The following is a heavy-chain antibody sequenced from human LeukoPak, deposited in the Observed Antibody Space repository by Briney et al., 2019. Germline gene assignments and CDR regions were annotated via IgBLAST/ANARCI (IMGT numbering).Heavy chain of an antibody. Sequence: PGGSLRLSCAASGFTFSSYSMNWVRQAPGKGRVGVSYIGTSSSAIYYADSAKGRFTISRDNAKNSLYLQMNSLRAEDTAVYYCARDKGYAFDIWGQGTLVTVSS. CDR3: ARDKGYAFDI. D-gene: IGHD5-12*01. CDR1: GFTFSSYS. CDR2: IGTSSSAI. J-gene: IGHJ3*02. V-gene: IGHV3-48*01.